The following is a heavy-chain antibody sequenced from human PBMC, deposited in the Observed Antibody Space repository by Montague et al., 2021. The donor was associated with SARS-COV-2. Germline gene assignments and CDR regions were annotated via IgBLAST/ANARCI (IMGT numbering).Heavy chain of an antibody. V-gene: IGHV3-23*01. CDR3: AKHYSSDWVN. D-gene: IGHD6-19*01. CDR2: INAGGDNT. J-gene: IGHJ4*02. Sequence: SLRLSCAASGFTFSTSPMSWARQAPGKGLEWVSGINAGGDNTFYADSVKGRFTVSRDNSKSTLYLQMSSLRAEDTAVYYCAKHYSSDWVNWGQGTLVTVSS. CDR1: GFTFSTSP.